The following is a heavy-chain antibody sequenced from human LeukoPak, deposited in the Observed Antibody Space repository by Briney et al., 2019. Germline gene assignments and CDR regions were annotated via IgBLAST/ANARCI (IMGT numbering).Heavy chain of an antibody. Sequence: GVSLRLFCAASGFTFGDHIRNWVRQLPGKRLEWVAYVSGRGSTVYHADSVKGRFTVSRDNGKSSLYLQMNSLRVEDTELYYCVRQFASWGQGTLVTVSS. CDR1: GFTFGDHI. V-gene: IGHV3-48*01. CDR3: VRQFAS. CDR2: VSGRGSTV. J-gene: IGHJ4*02.